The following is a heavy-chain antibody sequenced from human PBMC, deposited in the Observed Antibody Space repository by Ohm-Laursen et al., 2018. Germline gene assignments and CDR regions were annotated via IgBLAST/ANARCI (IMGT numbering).Heavy chain of an antibody. V-gene: IGHV3-48*03. D-gene: IGHD3-22*01. CDR1: GFTFSSYE. J-gene: IGHJ6*02. Sequence: SLRLSCTASGFTFSSYEMNWVRQAPGKGLEWVSYISTSGSTTHYADSVKGRFTISRDNDEDTLYLQMNSLRAEDTAIYYCARHDSSDSPSHYYYYTMDVWGQGTTVTVSS. CDR3: ARHDSSDSPSHYYYYTMDV. CDR2: ISTSGSTT.